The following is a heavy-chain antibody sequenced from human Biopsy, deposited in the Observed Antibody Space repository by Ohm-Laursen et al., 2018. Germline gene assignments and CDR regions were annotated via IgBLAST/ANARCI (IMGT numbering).Heavy chain of an antibody. CDR3: ATKLTGYFHH. V-gene: IGHV1-69*06. J-gene: IGHJ1*01. Sequence: VKVSCKTPGGTFSNYGVNWVRQAPGQGLEWLGGNIPILGTGNYAQKFQDRVTVAADTSTGTATMELRSLRSDDTAVYYCATKLTGYFHHWGQGTLVIVSS. CDR2: NIPILGTG. D-gene: IGHD3-9*01. CDR1: GGTFSNYG.